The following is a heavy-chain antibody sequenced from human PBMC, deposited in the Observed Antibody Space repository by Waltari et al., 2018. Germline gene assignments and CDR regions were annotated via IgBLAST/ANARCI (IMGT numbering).Heavy chain of an antibody. D-gene: IGHD4-4*01. CDR2: IYPGDSGT. J-gene: IGHJ4*02. CDR1: GYSFTSYW. V-gene: IGHV5-51*01. CDR3: ARHGSEGSNFYY. Sequence: EVQLVQSGAEVKKPGESLKISCKGSGYSFTSYWIGWVRQMPGKCLGWMGIIYPGDSGTRYSPSFQGKVTISADKSIITAYLQWSSLKAADTAMYYWARHGSEGSNFYYWGQGTLVTVSS.